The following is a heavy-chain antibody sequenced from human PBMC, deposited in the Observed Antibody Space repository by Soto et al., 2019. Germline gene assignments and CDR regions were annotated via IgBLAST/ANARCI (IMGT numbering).Heavy chain of an antibody. Sequence: SETLSLTCTVSGGSISSYYWSWIRQPPGKGLEWIGYIYYSGSTNYNPSLKSRVTISVDTSKNQFSLKLSSVTAADTAVYYCARVVTIFGVVPGWFDPWGQGTLVTVS. CDR2: IYYSGST. CDR3: ARVVTIFGVVPGWFDP. D-gene: IGHD3-3*01. CDR1: GGSISSYY. J-gene: IGHJ5*02. V-gene: IGHV4-59*01.